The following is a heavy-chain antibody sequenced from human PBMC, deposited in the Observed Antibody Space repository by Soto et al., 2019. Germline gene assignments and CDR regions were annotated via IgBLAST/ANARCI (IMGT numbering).Heavy chain of an antibody. CDR2: INGYNGNT. CDR3: ARMGDVPYYYYGMDV. CDR1: GYTFTSYG. V-gene: IGHV1-18*01. J-gene: IGHJ6*02. D-gene: IGHD3-16*01. Sequence: QVQLVQSGAEVKKPGASVKVSCKASGYTFTSYGITWVRQAPGQGLEWLGWINGYNGNTNYAQKPQGRVTMTTDTSTSTAYMELRSLRSYDTAVYYCARMGDVPYYYYGMDVWGQGTTVTVSS.